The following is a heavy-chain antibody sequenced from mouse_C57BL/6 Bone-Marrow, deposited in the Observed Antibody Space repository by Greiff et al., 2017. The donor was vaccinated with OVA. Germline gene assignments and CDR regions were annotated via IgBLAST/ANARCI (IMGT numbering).Heavy chain of an antibody. V-gene: IGHV2-2*01. CDR1: GFSLTSYG. Sequence: VMLVESGPGLVQPSQSLSITCTVSGFSLTSYGVHWVRQSPGKGLEWLGVIWSGGSTDYNAAFISRLSISKDNSKSQVFFKMNSLQADDTAIYYCARKPLYSNYGSYYAMDYWGQGTSVTVSS. D-gene: IGHD2-5*01. J-gene: IGHJ4*01. CDR3: ARKPLYSNYGSYYAMDY. CDR2: IWSGGST.